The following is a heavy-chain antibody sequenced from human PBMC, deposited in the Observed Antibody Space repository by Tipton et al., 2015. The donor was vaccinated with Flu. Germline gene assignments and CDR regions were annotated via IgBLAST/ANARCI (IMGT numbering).Heavy chain of an antibody. CDR1: GYSIRSAYY. J-gene: IGHJ4*02. CDR2: IYHSGTT. V-gene: IGHV4-38-2*01. D-gene: IGHD3-10*01. Sequence: TLSLTCSVSGYSIRSAYYWGWVRRPPGKGLEWIGTIYHSGTTYYNPSLKSRLTISVGTSKNQFSLRLSSVTAADTAVYYCATTTYYYGSGSHDYWGQGTLVTVSS. CDR3: ATTTYYYGSGSHDY.